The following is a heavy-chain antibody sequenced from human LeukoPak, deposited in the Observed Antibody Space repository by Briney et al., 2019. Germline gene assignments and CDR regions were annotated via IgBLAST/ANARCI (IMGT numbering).Heavy chain of an antibody. CDR3: GLVYGDYGGAFDI. D-gene: IGHD4-17*01. Sequence: PSQTLSLTCTVSGGSISSGDYYWSWIRQPPGKGLEWIGYIYYSGSTYYHPSLKSRVTISVDTSKNQFSLKLSSVTAADTAVYYCGLVYGDYGGAFDIWGQGTMVTVSS. V-gene: IGHV4-30-4*01. CDR1: GGSISSGDYY. CDR2: IYYSGST. J-gene: IGHJ3*02.